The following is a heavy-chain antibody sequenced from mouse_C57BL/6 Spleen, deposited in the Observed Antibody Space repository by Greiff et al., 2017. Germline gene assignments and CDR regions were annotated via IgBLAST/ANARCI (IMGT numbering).Heavy chain of an antibody. J-gene: IGHJ4*01. V-gene: IGHV1-55*01. D-gene: IGHD3-2*02. CDR3: ARDSSVIYYYAMDY. CDR1: GYTFTSYW. CDR2: IYPGSGST. Sequence: QVQLQQPGAELVKPGASVKLSCKASGYTFTSYWITWVKQRPGQGLEWIGDIYPGSGSTNYNEKFKSKATLAVDTASSKTYMQLSSLTSEDSTVYYSARDSSVIYYYAMDYWGQGTSVTVSS.